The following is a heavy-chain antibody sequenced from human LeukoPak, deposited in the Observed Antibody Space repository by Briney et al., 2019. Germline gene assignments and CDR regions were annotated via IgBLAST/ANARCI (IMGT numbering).Heavy chain of an antibody. CDR3: ARASFSSGSYYNQPSFDY. CDR2: ISAYNGNT. V-gene: IGHV1-18*01. CDR1: GYTFTSYG. D-gene: IGHD3-10*01. Sequence: GASVKVSCKASGYTFTSYGISWVRQAPGQGLEWMGWISAYNGNTNYAQKLQGRVTMTTDTSTSTAYMELRSLRSDDTAVYYCARASFSSGSYYNQPSFDYWGQGTLVTVSS. J-gene: IGHJ4*02.